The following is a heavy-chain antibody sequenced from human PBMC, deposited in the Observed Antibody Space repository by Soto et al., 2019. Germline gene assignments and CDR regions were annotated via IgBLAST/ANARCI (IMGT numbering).Heavy chain of an antibody. CDR3: ARDKQWLAYYYGMDV. J-gene: IGHJ6*02. Sequence: ASVKVSCKASAYTFTSYDINWVRQATGQGLEWMGWMNPNSGNTGYAQKFQGRVTMTRNTSISTAYMELSSLRSEDTAVYYCARDKQWLAYYYGMDVWGQGTTVTVSS. D-gene: IGHD6-19*01. V-gene: IGHV1-8*01. CDR1: AYTFTSYD. CDR2: MNPNSGNT.